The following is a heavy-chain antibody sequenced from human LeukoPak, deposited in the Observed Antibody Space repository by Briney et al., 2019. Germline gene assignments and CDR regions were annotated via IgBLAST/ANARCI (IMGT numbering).Heavy chain of an antibody. Sequence: PGGSLRLSCAASGFTVSSNYMSWVRQAPGKGLEWVSVIYSGGSTYHADSVKGRFTISRDNSKNTLYLQMNSLRAEDTAVYYCARTRGDGVPHYYYGMDVWGQGTTVTVSS. J-gene: IGHJ6*02. CDR1: GFTVSSNY. V-gene: IGHV3-66*02. CDR2: IYSGGST. D-gene: IGHD4-17*01. CDR3: ARTRGDGVPHYYYGMDV.